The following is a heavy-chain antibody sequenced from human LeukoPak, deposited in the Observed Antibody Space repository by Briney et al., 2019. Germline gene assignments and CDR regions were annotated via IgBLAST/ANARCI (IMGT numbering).Heavy chain of an antibody. CDR2: ISSESGST. V-gene: IGHV3-23*01. CDR1: GFTFSNYA. CDR3: AKGQAARKYYFDY. Sequence: GGSLRLSCAASGFTFSNYAMSWVRRAPGKGLEWVSVISSESGSTYFAGSVKGRFTISRDNSKNTLYLQMNSLRAEDTAVYYCAKGQAARKYYFDYWGQGTLVTVSS. J-gene: IGHJ4*02.